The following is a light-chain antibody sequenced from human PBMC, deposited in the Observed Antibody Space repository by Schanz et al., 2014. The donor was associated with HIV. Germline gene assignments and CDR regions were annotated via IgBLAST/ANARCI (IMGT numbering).Light chain of an antibody. Sequence: EIVMTQSPATLSVSPGERATLSCRASQSVGSKIAWYQQKPGQAPRLLIYGASTRATGIPGRFSGSGSGTEFTLTINRLEPEDFAMYYCQQDGALPQSFGQGTKLEIK. J-gene: IGKJ2*03. CDR2: GAS. CDR3: QQDGALPQS. CDR1: QSVGSK. V-gene: IGKV3-15*01.